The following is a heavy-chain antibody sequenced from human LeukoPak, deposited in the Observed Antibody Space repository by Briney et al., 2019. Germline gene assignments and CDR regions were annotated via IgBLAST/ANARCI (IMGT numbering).Heavy chain of an antibody. CDR3: ARGPIVATIRIGAEYYFDY. J-gene: IGHJ4*02. D-gene: IGHD5-12*01. V-gene: IGHV1-46*01. Sequence: GASVKVSCKASGYTFTSYYMHWVRRAPGQGLEWMGIINPSGGSTSYAQKFQGRVTMTRDTSTSTVYMELSSLRSEDTAVYYCARGPIVATIRIGAEYYFDYWGQGTLVTVSS. CDR1: GYTFTSYY. CDR2: INPSGGST.